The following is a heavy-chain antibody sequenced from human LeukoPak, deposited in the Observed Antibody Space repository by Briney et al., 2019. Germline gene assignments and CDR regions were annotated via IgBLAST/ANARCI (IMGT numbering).Heavy chain of an antibody. J-gene: IGHJ4*02. V-gene: IGHV3-53*04. Sequence: GGSLRLSCAASGFTVSSSYMSWVRQAPGKGLEWVSVIYSGGRTYYADSVKGRFTISRHNSKNTLYLQMNSLRAEDTAVYYCARAPEWLIFDYWDQGTLVTVSS. D-gene: IGHD6-19*01. CDR3: ARAPEWLIFDY. CDR2: IYSGGRT. CDR1: GFTVSSSY.